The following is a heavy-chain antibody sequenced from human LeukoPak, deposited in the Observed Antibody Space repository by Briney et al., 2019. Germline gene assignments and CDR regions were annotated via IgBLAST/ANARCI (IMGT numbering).Heavy chain of an antibody. Sequence: PGGSLRLSCAASGLTFSSYAMHWVRQAPGKGLEWVAVISYDGSNKYYADSVKGRFTISRDNSKNTLDLQMNSLRAEDTALYYCAKETMVTLGSYFHYWGQGTQVTVSS. CDR2: ISYDGSNK. J-gene: IGHJ4*02. CDR3: AKETMVTLGSYFHY. CDR1: GLTFSSYA. V-gene: IGHV3-30-3*01. D-gene: IGHD4-23*01.